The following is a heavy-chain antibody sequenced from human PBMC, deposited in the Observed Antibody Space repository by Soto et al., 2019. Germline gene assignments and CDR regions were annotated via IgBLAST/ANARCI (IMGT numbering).Heavy chain of an antibody. J-gene: IGHJ4*02. CDR1: GFTFSSYT. D-gene: IGHD2-2*01. Sequence: QVQLVESGGGVVQPGRSLRLSCAASGFTFSSYTMHWVRQSPGKGLEWVTVVSHDGGIIYYTNSVKGRFTISRDNSKNSLYMQMNMLRVEDTAVYYGVRGLSTAVTTSTIDHWGLGTLVTVSP. V-gene: IGHV3-30-3*02. CDR3: VRGLSTAVTTSTIDH. CDR2: VSHDGGII.